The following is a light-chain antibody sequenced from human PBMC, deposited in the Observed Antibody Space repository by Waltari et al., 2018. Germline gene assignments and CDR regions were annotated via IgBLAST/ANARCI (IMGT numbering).Light chain of an antibody. CDR3: LQTNSLPFT. V-gene: IGKV1D-12*01. CDR1: QGISSW. Sequence: DIQITQTPSSASASVEERVPITCRASQGISSWLAWYQQKPGKAPNLLISAASSLQSGVPSRFSGSGSGTDFTLTISSLQPEDFATYYCLQTNSLPFTFGGGTNVEIK. J-gene: IGKJ4*01. CDR2: AAS.